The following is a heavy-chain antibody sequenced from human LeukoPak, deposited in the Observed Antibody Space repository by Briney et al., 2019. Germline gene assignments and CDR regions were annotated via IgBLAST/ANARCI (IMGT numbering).Heavy chain of an antibody. V-gene: IGHV3-74*01. CDR3: ARDRGTRFLGY. CDR1: EFTFSNYW. CDR2: INSDGSTT. J-gene: IGHJ4*02. Sequence: GGSLRLSCAASEFTFSNYWMHWVRQAPGKGLVWVSRINSDGSTTTCADSVKGRFTISRDNAKNTLYLQMNSLRAEDTAVYYCARDRGTRFLGYWGQGTLVTVS. D-gene: IGHD3-3*01.